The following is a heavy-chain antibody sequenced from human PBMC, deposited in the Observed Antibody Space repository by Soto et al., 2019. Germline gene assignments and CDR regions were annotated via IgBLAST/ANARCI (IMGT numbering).Heavy chain of an antibody. Sequence: GGSLRLSCAASGFLFTGSSLHWVRQAPGKGPEWVSILSYDGTTHYYADSVKGRFTLSRDNSKNTLYLQMNSLRAEDTAVYYCARDPGAGDYYDSSGYYYAPGDYYYGMDVCGQGTTFTVSS. D-gene: IGHD3-22*01. CDR2: LSYDGTTH. CDR3: ARDPGAGDYYDSSGYYYAPGDYYYGMDV. J-gene: IGHJ6*02. CDR1: GFLFTGSS. V-gene: IGHV3-30-3*01.